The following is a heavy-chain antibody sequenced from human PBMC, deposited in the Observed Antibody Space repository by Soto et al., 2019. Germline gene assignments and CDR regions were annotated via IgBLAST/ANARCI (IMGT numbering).Heavy chain of an antibody. Sequence: EVQLLESGGGLVQPGGSLRLSCAASGFTFSNYAMSWVRQAPGKGLEWVSAISGSGDSTYYADSVKGRFTISRDNSKNTLYLQMNSLRAEDTAVYYCAKRGLGYCSTTSCRGRWFDPWGQGTLFTVSS. CDR3: AKRGLGYCSTTSCRGRWFDP. D-gene: IGHD2-2*01. CDR2: ISGSGDST. J-gene: IGHJ5*02. CDR1: GFTFSNYA. V-gene: IGHV3-23*01.